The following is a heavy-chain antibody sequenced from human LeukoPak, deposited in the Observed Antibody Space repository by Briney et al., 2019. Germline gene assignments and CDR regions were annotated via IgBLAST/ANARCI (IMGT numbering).Heavy chain of an antibody. CDR3: ARGPFIVVVPAASNWFDP. V-gene: IGHV4-34*01. CDR2: INHSGST. D-gene: IGHD2-2*01. J-gene: IGHJ5*02. CDR1: GGSFSGYY. Sequence: KPSETLSLTCAVYGGSFSGYYWSWIRQPPGKGLEWIGEINHSGSTNYNPSLKSRVTISVDTSKNQFSLKLSSVTAADTAVYYCARGPFIVVVPAASNWFDPWGQGTLVTVSS.